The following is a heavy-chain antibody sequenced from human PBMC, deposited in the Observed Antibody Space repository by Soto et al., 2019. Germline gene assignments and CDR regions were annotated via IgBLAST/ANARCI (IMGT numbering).Heavy chain of an antibody. CDR3: ARRYGWAFDY. V-gene: IGHV4-59*08. CDR2: IYYSGST. CDR1: GGSISSYY. Sequence: QVQLQESGPGLVKPSETLSLTCTVSGGSISSYYWSWIRQPPGKGLEWIGYIYYSGSTNYNPSRKSRVTRSVDTSKNQFSLKLSSVTAADTAVYYCARRYGWAFDYWGQGTLVTVSS. J-gene: IGHJ4*02. D-gene: IGHD6-19*01.